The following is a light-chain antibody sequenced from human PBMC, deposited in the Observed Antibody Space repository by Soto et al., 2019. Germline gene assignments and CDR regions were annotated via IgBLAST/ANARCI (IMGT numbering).Light chain of an antibody. CDR1: SSNIGTNY. CDR3: AGWDDSMHGLL. CDR2: RNN. J-gene: IGLJ1*01. Sequence: QSVLTQPPSASGTPGQRVTISCSGGSSNIGTNYVYWYQQLPGTAPKLLIYRNNLRPSGVPDRFSASKSGTSASLAISGLRSEDEADYFCAGWDDSMHGLLFGAGTKLTVL. V-gene: IGLV1-47*01.